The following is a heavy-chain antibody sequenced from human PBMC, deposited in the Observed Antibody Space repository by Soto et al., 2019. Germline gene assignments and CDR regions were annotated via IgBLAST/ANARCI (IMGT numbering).Heavy chain of an antibody. J-gene: IGHJ5*02. CDR1: GDSVSSKSAA. D-gene: IGHD1-26*01. Sequence: PSQTLSLTCAISGDSVSSKSAAWNWIRQSPSRGLEWLGRTYYRSKWYNDYAISVKSRISINSDTSKNQFSLQLNSVTPEDTAVYYCARVLGATTPRFDPWGQGTLVTVYS. V-gene: IGHV6-1*01. CDR3: ARVLGATTPRFDP. CDR2: TYYRSKWYN.